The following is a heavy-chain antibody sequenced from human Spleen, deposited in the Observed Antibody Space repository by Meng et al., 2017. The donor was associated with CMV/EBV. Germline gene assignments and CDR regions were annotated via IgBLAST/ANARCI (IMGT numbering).Heavy chain of an antibody. V-gene: IGHV4-39*07. CDR1: GASISSSPYY. J-gene: IGHJ4*02. CDR3: ARAVRSSSSWGTYYFDY. Sequence: SETLSLTCTVSGASISSSPYYWGWIRQSPGKGLEWIGNIYYSGRTHYNPSLKSRVTISIDTSKNQFSLKLSSVTAADTAVYYCARAVRSSSSWGTYYFDYWGQGTLVTVSS. D-gene: IGHD6-6*01. CDR2: IYYSGRT.